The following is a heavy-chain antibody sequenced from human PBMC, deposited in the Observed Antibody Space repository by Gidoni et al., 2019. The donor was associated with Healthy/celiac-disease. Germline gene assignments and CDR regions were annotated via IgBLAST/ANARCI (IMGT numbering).Heavy chain of an antibody. CDR3: ARLVLVGGDFDL. Sequence: QLQLQESGPGLVKPSETLSLTCTVSGGSISSSSYYWGWIRQPPGKGLEWIGSIYYSGSTYYNPSLKSRVTISVDTSKNQFSLKLSSVTAADTAVYYCARLVLVGGDFDLWGRGTLVTVSS. V-gene: IGHV4-39*01. J-gene: IGHJ2*01. D-gene: IGHD3-16*01. CDR2: IYYSGST. CDR1: GGSISSSSYY.